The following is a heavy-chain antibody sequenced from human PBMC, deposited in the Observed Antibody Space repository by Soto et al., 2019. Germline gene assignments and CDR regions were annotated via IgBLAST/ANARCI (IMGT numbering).Heavy chain of an antibody. V-gene: IGHV1-2*04. Sequence: QVQLVQSGADVKKPGASVKVSCKASGYTFTGYYMHWVRQAPGQGLEWMGWINPNSGGTKYAQKFQGWVTMTRDTSISTAHMEVTRLKSDDTAIYYCARGSERAVTITPFDHWGQGTLVTVSS. CDR3: ARGSERAVTITPFDH. CDR2: INPNSGGT. CDR1: GYTFTGYY. J-gene: IGHJ4*02. D-gene: IGHD4-17*01.